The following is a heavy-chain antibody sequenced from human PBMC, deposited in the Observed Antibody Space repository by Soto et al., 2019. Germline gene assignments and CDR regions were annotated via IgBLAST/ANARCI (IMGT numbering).Heavy chain of an antibody. CDR1: GYSFTSYW. V-gene: IGHV5-10-1*01. CDR3: ARVSGYPNYYGMDV. Sequence: GDSLKISCEGSGYSFTSYWITWVRQMPGKGLEWMGRIDPSDSYTNYSPSFQGHVTISADKSISTAYLQWSSLKASDTAMYYWARVSGYPNYYGMDVWGPGTTVTVSS. CDR2: IDPSDSYT. D-gene: IGHD3-22*01. J-gene: IGHJ6*01.